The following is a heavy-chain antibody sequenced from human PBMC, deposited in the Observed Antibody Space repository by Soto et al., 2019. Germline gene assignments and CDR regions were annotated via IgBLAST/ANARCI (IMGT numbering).Heavy chain of an antibody. J-gene: IGHJ6*03. Sequence: SETLSLTCTVSGGSISSSSYYWGWIRQPQGKGLEWIGSIYYSGSTYYNPSFKSRVTISVATSINKFSLKLSSVTAGDTAVNYCARAIGSGSYWYYDYCMDVWGKGTTVTDAS. V-gene: IGHV4-39*01. D-gene: IGHD3-10*01. CDR3: ARAIGSGSYWYYDYCMDV. CDR1: GGSISSSSYY. CDR2: IYYSGST.